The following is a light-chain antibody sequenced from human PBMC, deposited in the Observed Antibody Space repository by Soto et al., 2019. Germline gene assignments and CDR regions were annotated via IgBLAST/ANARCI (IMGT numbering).Light chain of an antibody. J-gene: IGKJ5*01. CDR3: QQLNSYPIT. V-gene: IGKV1-9*01. CDR1: QGISSY. Sequence: IQLTQSPSSLSASVGDRVTITCRASQGISSYLAWYQQKPGKAPKLLIYAASTSQSGVPSRFSGSGSGTEFTLTISRLQPEDFATYYCQQLNSYPITFGQGTRLEI. CDR2: AAS.